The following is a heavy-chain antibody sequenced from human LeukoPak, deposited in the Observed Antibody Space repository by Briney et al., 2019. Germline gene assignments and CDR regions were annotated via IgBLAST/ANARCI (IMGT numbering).Heavy chain of an antibody. CDR1: GFTFSSSW. J-gene: IGHJ4*02. CDR3: VRGGSPSDY. Sequence: PGGSLRLSCRASGFTFSSSWMHWVGQAPGKGRGGVSRIRHDGTITDYADPVKGRFTISRDNNQNILFLQMNSLRPDATAVYYCVRGGSPSDYWGQGTLVAVSS. CDR2: IRHDGTIT. D-gene: IGHD6-19*01. V-gene: IGHV3-74*01.